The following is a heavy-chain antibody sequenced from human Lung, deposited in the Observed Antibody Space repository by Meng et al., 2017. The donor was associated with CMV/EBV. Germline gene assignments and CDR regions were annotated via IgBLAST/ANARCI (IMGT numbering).Heavy chain of an antibody. Sequence: VQLVQSGAEVKRPGASVKLSCQASGYSFSGFYLNWARQAPGHGLEWLGRVNPISDDTHLAQKFEGRITVTRGATINTAFMELTRLRPDDTAVYYCAKSADNGWSSWGTGTLVTVSS. V-gene: IGHV1-2*06. D-gene: IGHD6-19*01. J-gene: IGHJ4*01. CDR1: GYSFSGFY. CDR3: AKSADNGWSS. CDR2: VNPISDDT.